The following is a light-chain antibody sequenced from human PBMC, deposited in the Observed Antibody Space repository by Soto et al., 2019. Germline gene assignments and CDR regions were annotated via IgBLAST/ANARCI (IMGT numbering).Light chain of an antibody. V-gene: IGLV2-14*01. CDR1: SSDVGGYNY. CDR3: SSFTSINTWV. CDR2: EVS. J-gene: IGLJ3*02. Sequence: QSALTQPASVSGSPGQSITISCTGTSSDVGGYNYVSWYQQHPGKAPKLMIYEVSNRPSGVSNRFFGSKSGNTASLTISGLQTEAEADYYCSSFTSINTWVFGGGTQLTVL.